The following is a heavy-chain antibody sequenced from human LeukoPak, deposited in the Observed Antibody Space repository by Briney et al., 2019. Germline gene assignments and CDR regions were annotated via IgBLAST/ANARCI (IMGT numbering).Heavy chain of an antibody. J-gene: IGHJ4*02. D-gene: IGHD6-19*01. Sequence: GGSLRLSCAASGFTFSSYAMSWVRQAPGKGLEWVPAISGSGGSTYYADSVKGRFTISRDNSKNTLYLQMNSLRAEDTAVYYCASIWAHSSGWYYFDYWGQGTLVTVSS. V-gene: IGHV3-23*01. CDR1: GFTFSSYA. CDR2: ISGSGGST. CDR3: ASIWAHSSGWYYFDY.